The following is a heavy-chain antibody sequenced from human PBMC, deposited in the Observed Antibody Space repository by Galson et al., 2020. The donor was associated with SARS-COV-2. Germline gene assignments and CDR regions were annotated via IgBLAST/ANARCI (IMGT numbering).Heavy chain of an antibody. D-gene: IGHD3-22*01. J-gene: IGHJ3*02. CDR2: IYWSDDK. Sequence: SAPTLVQPTQPLTLTFTFSEFSLSSSGAGVGWIRQHPRKALEWLALIYWSDDKRYRPSLKSRLTITKDTSKNQVVLTMTNMDPVDTATYYCARQFYYDSPDAFDIWGQGTMVTVSA. V-gene: IGHV2-5*01. CDR3: ARQFYYDSPDAFDI. CDR1: EFSLSSSGAG.